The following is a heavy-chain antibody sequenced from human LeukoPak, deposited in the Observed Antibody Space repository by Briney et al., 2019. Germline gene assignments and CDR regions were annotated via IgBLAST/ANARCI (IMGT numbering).Heavy chain of an antibody. CDR3: ARDAGAEYFQH. Sequence: TLSLTCTVSGGSISSGSYYWSWIRQPAGKGLEWIGRVYTSGSTNYNPSLKSRVTISLDTSKNQFSLKLSSVTAADTAVYYCARDAGAEYFQHWGQGTLVTVSS. V-gene: IGHV4-61*02. CDR1: GGSISSGSYY. CDR2: VYTSGST. J-gene: IGHJ1*01.